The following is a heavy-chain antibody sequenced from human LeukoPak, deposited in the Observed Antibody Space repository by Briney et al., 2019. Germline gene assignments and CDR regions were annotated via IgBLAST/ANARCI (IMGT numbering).Heavy chain of an antibody. Sequence: PSEALSLTCAVYGGSFSGYYWSWIRQPPGKGLEWIGEINHSGSTNYNPSLKSRVTMSVDTSKNQFSLKLSSVTAADTAVYYCARESYYDSSGPYYFDYWGQGTLVTVSS. J-gene: IGHJ4*02. CDR1: GGSFSGYY. CDR2: INHSGST. D-gene: IGHD3-22*01. V-gene: IGHV4-34*01. CDR3: ARESYYDSSGPYYFDY.